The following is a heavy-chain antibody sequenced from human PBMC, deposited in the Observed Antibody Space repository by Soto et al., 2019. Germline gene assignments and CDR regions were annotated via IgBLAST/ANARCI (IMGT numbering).Heavy chain of an antibody. CDR1: GGSISSYY. V-gene: IGHV4-59*01. CDR3: ARGPVGSSSRGYFDY. CDR2: IYYSGST. Sequence: SETLSLTCTVSGGSISSYYWSWIRQPPGKGLEWIGYIYYSGSTNYNPSLKSRVTISVDTSKNQFSLKLSSVTAADTAVYYCARGPVGSSSRGYFDYWGQGTLVTVSS. J-gene: IGHJ4*02. D-gene: IGHD6-13*01.